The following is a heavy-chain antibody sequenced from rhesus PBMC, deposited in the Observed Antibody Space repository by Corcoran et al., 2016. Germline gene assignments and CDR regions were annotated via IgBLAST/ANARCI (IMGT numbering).Heavy chain of an antibody. CDR1: GGSISGYY. V-gene: IGHV4-81*01. CDR2: IDGNIMDT. J-gene: IGHJ5-2*02. CDR3: AMRRASLDV. Sequence: QLQLQESGPGLVKPSETLSLTCAVSGGSISGYYWNWIRQPPGKGLEWIGGIDGNIMDTNYHPSLNGRVTISKAPSKNQFSLTLRSVTAADTAVYYCAMRRASLDVWGRGILVTVSS.